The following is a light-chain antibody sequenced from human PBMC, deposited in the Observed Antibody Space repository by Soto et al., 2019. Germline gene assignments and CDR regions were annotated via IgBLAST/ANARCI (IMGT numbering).Light chain of an antibody. CDR1: QSVSRN. V-gene: IGKV3-15*01. CDR2: DAS. Sequence: EILMTQSPATLSVSPGERATIACRASQSVSRNLAWYQQKPGQAPSLLIYDASTWDTGIPARFSGSGSGTEFTLTSSSLQSEDFAIYYCQQYNKWPRTFGQGTKVEIK. CDR3: QQYNKWPRT. J-gene: IGKJ1*01.